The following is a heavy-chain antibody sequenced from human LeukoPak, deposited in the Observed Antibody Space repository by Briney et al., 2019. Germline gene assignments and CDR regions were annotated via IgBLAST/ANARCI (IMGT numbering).Heavy chain of an antibody. CDR3: ATDPPYYYDSSGYFGY. V-gene: IGHV1-24*01. CDR1: GYTLTELS. D-gene: IGHD3-22*01. CDR2: FDPEDGET. J-gene: IGHJ4*02. Sequence: ASVKVSCKVSGYTLTELSMYWVRQAPGKGLEWMGGFDPEDGETIYAQKFQGRVTMTEDTSTDTAYMELSSLRSEDTAVYYCATDPPYYYDSSGYFGYWGQGTLVTVSS.